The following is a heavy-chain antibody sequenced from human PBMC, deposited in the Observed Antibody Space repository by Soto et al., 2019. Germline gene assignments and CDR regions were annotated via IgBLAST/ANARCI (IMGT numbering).Heavy chain of an antibody. CDR1: GGSINSRNFY. Sequence: ETLSLTCTVSGGSINSRNFYWGWIRQPPGKWLEWIGYMYFGGTTYYNPSLKSRVTVSGDTSKNQISLTLSSVAATDTAVYYCARAGVAVADSWGQGTLVTVSS. CDR3: ARAGVAVADS. V-gene: IGHV4-39*01. J-gene: IGHJ5*01. D-gene: IGHD6-19*01. CDR2: MYFGGTT.